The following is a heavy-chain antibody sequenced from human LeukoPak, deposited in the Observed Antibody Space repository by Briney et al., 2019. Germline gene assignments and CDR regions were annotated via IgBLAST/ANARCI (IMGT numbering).Heavy chain of an antibody. CDR3: ARDIVATITGGVGAFDI. J-gene: IGHJ3*02. CDR2: IYYSGST. CDR1: GGSISSYY. D-gene: IGHD5-12*01. V-gene: IGHV4-59*01. Sequence: SETLSLTCTVSGGSISSYYWSWVRQPPGKGLEWIGYIYYSGSTNYNPSLTSRVTISVDTSKNQFSLKLSSVTAADTAVYYCARDIVATITGGVGAFDIWGQGTMVTVSS.